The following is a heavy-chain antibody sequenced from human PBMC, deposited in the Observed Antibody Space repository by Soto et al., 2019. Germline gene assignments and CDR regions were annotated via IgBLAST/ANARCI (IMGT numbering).Heavy chain of an antibody. V-gene: IGHV3-74*01. CDR2: INSDGSTT. D-gene: IGHD3-10*01. J-gene: IGHJ6*02. CDR1: GFTFSSYW. CDR3: ARGVRGAYGMDV. Sequence: EVQLVESGGGLVQPGGSLRLSCAASGFTFSSYWMHWVRQAPGKGLVWVSRINSDGSTTNYADSVKGRFTISRDNPKNTLYLQMNSLRAEDTAVSYCARGVRGAYGMDVWGQGTTVTVSS.